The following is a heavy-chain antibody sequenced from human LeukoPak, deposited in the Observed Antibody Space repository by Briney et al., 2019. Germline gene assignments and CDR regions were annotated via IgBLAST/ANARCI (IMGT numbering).Heavy chain of an antibody. CDR1: GFTFNTYT. V-gene: IGHV3-48*01. D-gene: IGHD6-13*01. Sequence: PGGSLRLSCAASGFTFNTYTMNWVRQAPGKGLEWVSYISTSSRTIYYADSVKGRFTISRDNAKNSLYLQMNSLRAEDTAVYYCARGTIAAAGYYYFDYWGQGTQVTVSS. J-gene: IGHJ4*02. CDR3: ARGTIAAAGYYYFDY. CDR2: ISTSSRTI.